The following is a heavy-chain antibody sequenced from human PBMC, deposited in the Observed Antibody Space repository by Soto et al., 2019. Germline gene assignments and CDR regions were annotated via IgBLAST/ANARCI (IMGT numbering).Heavy chain of an antibody. Sequence: QLQLQESGPGLVKPSETLSLTCTVSGGSISSSSYYWGWIRQPPGKGLEWIGSIYYSGSTYFNPSLRPRPNLSADTANTQFSPKLSAVTAADTAVYYFAGFRELLGTGYFVLWGRGTLVTVSS. CDR2: IYYSGST. V-gene: IGHV4-39*01. CDR1: GGSISSSSYY. J-gene: IGHJ2*01. D-gene: IGHD3-10*01. CDR3: AGFRELLGTGYFVL.